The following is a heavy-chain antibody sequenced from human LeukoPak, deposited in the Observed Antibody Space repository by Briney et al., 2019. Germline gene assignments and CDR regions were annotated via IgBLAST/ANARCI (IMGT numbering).Heavy chain of an antibody. J-gene: IGHJ4*02. CDR3: ARGSYYYGSGSYYPIDY. V-gene: IGHV3-30-3*01. Sequence: GGSLRLSCAASGFTFSSYAMPWVRQAPGKGLEWVAVISYDGSNKYYADSVKGRFTISRDNSKNTLYLQMNSLRAEDTAVYYCARGSYYYGSGSYYPIDYWGQGTLVTVSS. CDR2: ISYDGSNK. CDR1: GFTFSSYA. D-gene: IGHD3-10*01.